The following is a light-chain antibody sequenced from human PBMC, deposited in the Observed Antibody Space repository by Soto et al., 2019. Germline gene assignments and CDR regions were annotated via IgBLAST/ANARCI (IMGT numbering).Light chain of an antibody. CDR3: QQYNSFL. V-gene: IGKV1-5*01. CDR2: DTS. CDR1: QSISSW. Sequence: DIQMTQSPSTLSASVGDRVTITCRASQSISSWLAWYQQKPGKAPKLLIYDTSNLESGVPSRFSGSGSGTEFTLTISSLQPDDFATYYCQQYNSFLFGQGTKVEIK. J-gene: IGKJ1*01.